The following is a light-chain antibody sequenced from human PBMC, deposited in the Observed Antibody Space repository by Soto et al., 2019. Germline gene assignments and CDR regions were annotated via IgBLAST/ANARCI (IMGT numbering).Light chain of an antibody. CDR3: QQYNSYWT. V-gene: IGKV1-5*03. CDR2: KAS. Sequence: DIQMTQSPSTLSASVRDRVTITFRASQTISSWLAWFQQRPGRAHKFLIYKASSLKNGVPLRFSGSGSGTQFTLTNSSLQPDDFATYYSQQYNSYWTFGQGTKVDI. J-gene: IGKJ1*01. CDR1: QTISSW.